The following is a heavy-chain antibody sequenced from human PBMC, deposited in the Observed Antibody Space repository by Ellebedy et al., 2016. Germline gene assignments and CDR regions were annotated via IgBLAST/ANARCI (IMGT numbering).Heavy chain of an antibody. CDR3: ARGVGSGWFDP. CDR2: IFSDGNT. V-gene: IGHV3-53*01. Sequence: GESLKISCAASGFTVSTNYMKWVRQAPGKGLEWVSAIFSDGNTYYADSVKGRFTIPRDNSKNTLYLQMNSLRAEDRAVYYCARGVGSGWFDPWGQGTLVTVSS. CDR1: GFTVSTNY. J-gene: IGHJ5*02. D-gene: IGHD2-8*01.